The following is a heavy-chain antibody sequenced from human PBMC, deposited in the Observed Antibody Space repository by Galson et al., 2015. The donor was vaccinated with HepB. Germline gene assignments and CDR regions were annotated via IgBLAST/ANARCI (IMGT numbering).Heavy chain of an antibody. CDR1: GYTFTGYY. J-gene: IGHJ4*02. CDR2: INPNSGGT. CDR3: ARVPRDTTKWLTHDYYFDY. Sequence: SVKVSCKASGYTFTGYYMHWVRQAPGQGLEWMGWINPNSGGTNYAQKFQGRVTMTRDTSISTAYMELSRLRSDDTAVYYCARVPRDTTKWLTHDYYFDYWGQGTLVTVSS. V-gene: IGHV1-2*02. D-gene: IGHD3-22*01.